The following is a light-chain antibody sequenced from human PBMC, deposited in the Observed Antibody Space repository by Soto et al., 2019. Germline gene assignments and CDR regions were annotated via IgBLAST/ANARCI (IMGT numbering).Light chain of an antibody. CDR1: SSDVGAYNY. Sequence: QSALTQPGSVSGSPGQSITISCTGTSSDVGAYNYVSWYQQHAGKAPKLMIYDVSNRPSGVSDRFSGSKSGNTASLTISGLQAEDEADYYCSSYAGSSTLVFGGGTKVTVL. V-gene: IGLV2-14*01. J-gene: IGLJ2*01. CDR2: DVS. CDR3: SSYAGSSTLV.